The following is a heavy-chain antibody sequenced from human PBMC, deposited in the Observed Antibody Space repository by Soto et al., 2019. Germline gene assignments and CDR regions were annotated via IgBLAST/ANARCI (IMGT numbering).Heavy chain of an antibody. CDR2: ISYDGSNK. D-gene: IGHD3-22*01. Sequence: ADSRCAVRGNGMHLGGRGIGKKLKWVAVISYDGSNKYYADSVKGRFTISRDNSKNTLYLQMNSLRAEDTAVYYCANGRYYYDSSGYRNYYYYGMDVWGQGTTVTVSS. CDR3: ANGRYYYDSSGYRNYYYYGMDV. V-gene: IGHV3-30*18. J-gene: IGHJ6*02. CDR1: RCAVRGNG.